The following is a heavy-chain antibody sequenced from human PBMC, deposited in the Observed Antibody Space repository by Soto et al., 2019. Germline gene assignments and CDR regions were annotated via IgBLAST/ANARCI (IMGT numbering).Heavy chain of an antibody. D-gene: IGHD5-12*01. CDR2: ISHSGNT. CDR3: ARDVSDSGWLDC. V-gene: IGHV4-61*01. J-gene: IGHJ4*02. CDR1: GVPASSGSNH. Sequence: QVQLQGSGPGLVKPSETLSLTCTVSGVPASSGSNHWSWIRQPPGKGLEWIGYISHSGNTDYSSSLESRAIISIDTSNNQFSLKLSSVTAADTAVYYCARDVSDSGWLDCWGQGTLVTVSS.